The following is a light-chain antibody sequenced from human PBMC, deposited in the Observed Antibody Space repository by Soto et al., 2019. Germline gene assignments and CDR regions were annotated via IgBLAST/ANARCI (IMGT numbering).Light chain of an antibody. Sequence: DIQMTQSPSTLSASVGDRVTITCRASQGISSWLAWYQQKPGKAPKVLIYKASSLESGVPSRFSGSGSGTEFTLTISSLQPDDFATYYCRQYNSYSTWTFGQGTKVDIK. CDR1: QGISSW. J-gene: IGKJ1*01. V-gene: IGKV1-5*03. CDR3: RQYNSYSTWT. CDR2: KAS.